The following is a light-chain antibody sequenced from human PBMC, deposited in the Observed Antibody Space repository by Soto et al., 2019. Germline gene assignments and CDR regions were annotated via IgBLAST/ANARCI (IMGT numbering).Light chain of an antibody. CDR2: DAS. Sequence: EILMTLSPASLSVSPGENATLSCRASQSVSTNLVWYQQKLGQSPRLLIYDASTRPTGIPARFGGMGSGTQFTLTITSLQSEDSAVYYCQQYHKWPPLTFGGGTKVEI. V-gene: IGKV3-15*01. CDR3: QQYHKWPPLT. J-gene: IGKJ4*01. CDR1: QSVSTN.